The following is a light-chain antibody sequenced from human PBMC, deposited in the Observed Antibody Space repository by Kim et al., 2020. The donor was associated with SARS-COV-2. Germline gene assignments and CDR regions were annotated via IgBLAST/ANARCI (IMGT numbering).Light chain of an antibody. J-gene: IGLJ2*01. CDR2: YDD. Sequence: QSVLTQPPSVSEAPRQRVTISCSGSRSNIGNNAVTWYQQLPGKAPKLLIYYDDLRPSGVSDRFSGSKSGTSNSLAISGLQSEDEGDYFCAAWDDSLNTVVFGGGTKVTVL. V-gene: IGLV1-36*01. CDR3: AAWDDSLNTVV. CDR1: RSNIGNNA.